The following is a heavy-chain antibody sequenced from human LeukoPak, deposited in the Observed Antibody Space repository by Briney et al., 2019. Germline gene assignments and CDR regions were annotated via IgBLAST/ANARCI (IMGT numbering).Heavy chain of an antibody. CDR1: GYSISSGYY. CDR3: ARQPGSCTNGVCSNVWFDP. D-gene: IGHD2-8*01. CDR2: IYHSGST. Sequence: SETLSLTCAVSGYSISSGYYWGWIRQPPVKGLEWIGSIYHSGSTYYNPSLKSRVTISVDTSKNQFFLKLSSVTAADTAVYYCARQPGSCTNGVCSNVWFDPWRQGTLVTLS. J-gene: IGHJ5*02. V-gene: IGHV4-38-2*01.